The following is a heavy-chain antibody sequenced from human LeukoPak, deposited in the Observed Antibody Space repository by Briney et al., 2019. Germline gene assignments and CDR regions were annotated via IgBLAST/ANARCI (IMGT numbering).Heavy chain of an antibody. CDR1: GFTFTDYW. CDR2: INRAGIES. V-gene: IGHV3-7*01. Sequence: PGGSLRLSCAASGFTFTDYWMTWVRQVPGKGLEWWANINRAGIESYYVDSVKGRFTISRGNAENSLYLQMDSLRVDDTAVYYCARVGTWELQRVFDNWGQGTLVTVSS. D-gene: IGHD1-26*01. CDR3: ARVGTWELQRVFDN. J-gene: IGHJ4*02.